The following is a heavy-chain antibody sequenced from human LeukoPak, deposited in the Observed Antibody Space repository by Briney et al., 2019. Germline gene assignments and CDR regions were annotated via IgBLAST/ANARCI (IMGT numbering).Heavy chain of an antibody. CDR1: GGSFSGYY. Sequence: SEALSLTCAVYGGSFSGYYWSWIRQPPGKGLEWIGEINHSGSTYYNPSLKSRVTISVDTSKNQFSLKLSSVTAADTAVYYCARVRWLVADYWGQGTLVTVSS. J-gene: IGHJ4*02. CDR2: INHSGST. D-gene: IGHD6-19*01. CDR3: ARVRWLVADY. V-gene: IGHV4-34*01.